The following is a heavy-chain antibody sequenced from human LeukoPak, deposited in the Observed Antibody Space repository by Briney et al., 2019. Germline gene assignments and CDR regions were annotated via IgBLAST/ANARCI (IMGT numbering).Heavy chain of an antibody. CDR3: ARDEPPWQLGRDHAFDI. CDR2: TYYSGST. D-gene: IGHD6-6*01. Sequence: PSETLSLTCVVSGASISRSTWWSWVRQPPGKGLEWIGETYYSGSTKYNPSLRSRVTISVDRSTNQFSLKLNSVTAADTAVYFCARDEPPWQLGRDHAFDIWGQGTMVIVSS. CDR1: GASISRSTW. V-gene: IGHV4-4*02. J-gene: IGHJ3*02.